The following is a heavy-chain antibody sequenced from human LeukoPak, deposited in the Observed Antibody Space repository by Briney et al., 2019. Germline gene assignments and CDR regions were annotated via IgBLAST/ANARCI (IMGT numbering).Heavy chain of an antibody. CDR2: INHRGST. J-gene: IGHJ5*02. CDR3: ARGTVVAAISWFDP. Sequence: SETLSPTCGVYGGSFSGYYWSWIRQPPGKGLEWIGEINHRGSTNYNPSLKGRVIISVDTSKNQFSLRLTSVTAADTAVYYCARGTVVAAISWFDPWGQGTLVTVSS. D-gene: IGHD2-15*01. CDR1: GGSFSGYY. V-gene: IGHV4-34*01.